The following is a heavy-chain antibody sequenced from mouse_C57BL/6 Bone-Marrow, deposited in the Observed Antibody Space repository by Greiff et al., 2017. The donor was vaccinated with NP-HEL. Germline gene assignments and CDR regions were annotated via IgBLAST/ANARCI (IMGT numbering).Heavy chain of an antibody. V-gene: IGHV7-1*01. J-gene: IGHJ3*01. D-gene: IGHD1-1*01. CDR1: GFTFSDFY. CDR2: SRNKANDYTT. Sequence: EVKLMESGGGLVQSGRSLRLSCATSGFTFSDFYMEWVRQAPGKGLEWIAASRNKANDYTTEYSASVKGRFIVSRDTSQSILYLQMNALRAEDTAIYYCARDAGYGSSSAWFAYWGQGTLVTVSA. CDR3: ARDAGYGSSSAWFAY.